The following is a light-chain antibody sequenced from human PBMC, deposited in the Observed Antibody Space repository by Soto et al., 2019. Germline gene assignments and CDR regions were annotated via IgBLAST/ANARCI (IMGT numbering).Light chain of an antibody. V-gene: IGKV3-15*01. CDR3: QQYGSSPGT. Sequence: EVVMTQSPATLSVSPGESATLSCRASQTVSSNLAWYQQKPGQAPSLLIDGTFTRATGVPARFSASRSGTEFTLTITSPQSEDFALYYCQQYGSSPGTFGQGTKVEIK. J-gene: IGKJ1*01. CDR2: GTF. CDR1: QTVSSN.